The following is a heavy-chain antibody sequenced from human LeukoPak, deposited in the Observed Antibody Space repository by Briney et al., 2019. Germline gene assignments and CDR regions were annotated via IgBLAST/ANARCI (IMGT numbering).Heavy chain of an antibody. CDR2: IYYPRTN. Sequence: PSETLSLTCTVSGGSISSSTYYWAWIRQPPGKGLEWIGSIYYPRTNFYNPSLKSRITISMDTSKNQFSLQVNSVTAADTAIYYCARRVRVAMVDYWGQGTLVTVSS. J-gene: IGHJ4*02. D-gene: IGHD5-12*01. CDR3: ARRVRVAMVDY. V-gene: IGHV4-39*01. CDR1: GGSISSSTYY.